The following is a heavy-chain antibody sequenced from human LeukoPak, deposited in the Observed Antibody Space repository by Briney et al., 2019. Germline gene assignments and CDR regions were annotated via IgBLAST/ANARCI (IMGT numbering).Heavy chain of an antibody. V-gene: IGHV3-23*01. J-gene: IGHJ3*02. Sequence: GGSLRLSCAASGFTFSSYAMSWVRQAPGKGLEWVSAISGSGGSTYYADSAKGRFTISRDNSKNTLYLQMNSLRAEDTAVYYCAKDHSSGYYYGAFDIWGQGTMVTVSS. CDR2: ISGSGGST. D-gene: IGHD3-22*01. CDR3: AKDHSSGYYYGAFDI. CDR1: GFTFSSYA.